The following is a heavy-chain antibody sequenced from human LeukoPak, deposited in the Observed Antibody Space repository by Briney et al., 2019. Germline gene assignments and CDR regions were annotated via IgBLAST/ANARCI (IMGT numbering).Heavy chain of an antibody. CDR1: GGSISSSSYY. CDR2: IYYSGST. D-gene: IGHD2-15*01. CDR3: ATVGEGYCSGGSCYHDAFDI. J-gene: IGHJ3*02. Sequence: SETLSLTCTVSGGSISSSSYYWGWIRQPPGKGLEWIGSIYYSGSTYYNPSLKSRVTISVDTSKNQFSLKLSSVTAADTAVYYCATVGEGYCSGGSCYHDAFDIWGQGTMVTVSS. V-gene: IGHV4-39*07.